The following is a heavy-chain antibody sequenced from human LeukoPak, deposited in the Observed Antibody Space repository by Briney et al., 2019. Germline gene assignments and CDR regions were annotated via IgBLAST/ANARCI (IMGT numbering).Heavy chain of an antibody. Sequence: GGSLRLSCAVSGFIFSNHGMHWVRQAPGKGLEWLSVISYDGRKNYYADSVKGRFTISRDNSKDTLYLQMNSLRAEDTALYYCAKENTNAMDYFEYWGQGTLVTVSS. CDR3: AKENTNAMDYFEY. CDR2: ISYDGRKN. CDR1: GFIFSNHG. V-gene: IGHV3-30*18. J-gene: IGHJ4*02.